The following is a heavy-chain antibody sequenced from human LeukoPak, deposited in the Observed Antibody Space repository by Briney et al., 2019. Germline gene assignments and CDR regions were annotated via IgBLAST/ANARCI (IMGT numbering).Heavy chain of an antibody. CDR2: ISGSGGST. D-gene: IGHD6-13*01. CDR1: GFTFSSYA. J-gene: IGHJ1*01. V-gene: IGHV3-23*01. CDR3: AKDARAAAATAEYFQH. Sequence: GGSLRLSCAASGFTFSSYAMSWVRQAPGKGLEWVSAISGSGGSTYYADSVKGRFTISRDNSKNTLYLQMNSLRAEDTAVYYCAKDARAAAATAEYFQHWGQGTLVTVSS.